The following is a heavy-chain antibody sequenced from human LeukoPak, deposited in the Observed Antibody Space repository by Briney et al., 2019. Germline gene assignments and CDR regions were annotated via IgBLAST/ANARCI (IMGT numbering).Heavy chain of an antibody. J-gene: IGHJ4*02. CDR1: GGSFSGYY. Sequence: SETLSLTCAVYGGSFSGYYWSWIRQPPGKGLEWIGEINHSGSTNYNPSLKSRVTISVDTSKSQFSLKLSSVTAAGTAVYYCAARDVLTGLHDYWGQGTLVTVSS. V-gene: IGHV4-34*01. CDR3: AARDVLTGLHDY. CDR2: INHSGST. D-gene: IGHD3-9*01.